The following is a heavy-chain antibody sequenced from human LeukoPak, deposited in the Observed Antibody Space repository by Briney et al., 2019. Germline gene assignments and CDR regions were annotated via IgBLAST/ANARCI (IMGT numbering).Heavy chain of an antibody. Sequence: GASVKVSCRASGYTFTSYGISWVRQAPGQGLEWMGWISAYNGNTNYAQKLQGRVTMTTDTSTSTAYMELRSLRSDDTAVYYCARSIAVAGNRATLTIFDYWGQGTLVTVSS. V-gene: IGHV1-18*01. J-gene: IGHJ4*02. CDR3: ARSIAVAGNRATLTIFDY. CDR1: GYTFTSYG. D-gene: IGHD6-19*01. CDR2: ISAYNGNT.